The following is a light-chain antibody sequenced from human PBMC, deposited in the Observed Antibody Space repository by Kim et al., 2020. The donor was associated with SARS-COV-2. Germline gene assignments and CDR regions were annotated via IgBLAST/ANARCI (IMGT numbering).Light chain of an antibody. CDR3: QHYNTWPPET. V-gene: IGKV3-15*01. CDR2: GVS. Sequence: EVLMMQSPATLSVSPGERATLSCRASQSVGSKLAWYQQKPGQAPRLLIYGVSTRATGIPVRFSGSGSGTEFTLTISSLHSEDFAVYYCQHYNTWPPETFGLGTKLEI. J-gene: IGKJ2*01. CDR1: QSVGSK.